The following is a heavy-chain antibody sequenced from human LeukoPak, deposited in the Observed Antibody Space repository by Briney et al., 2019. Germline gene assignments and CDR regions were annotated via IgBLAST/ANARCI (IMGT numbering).Heavy chain of an antibody. J-gene: IGHJ3*02. Sequence: SETLSLTCTVSGGSISSSSYYWGWIRQPLGKGLEWIGSIYYSGSTYYNPSLKSRVTISVDTSKNQFSLKLSSVTAADTAVYYCARSILLWFGDLDAFDIWGQGTMVTVSS. V-gene: IGHV4-39*01. CDR3: ARSILLWFGDLDAFDI. D-gene: IGHD3-10*01. CDR1: GGSISSSSYY. CDR2: IYYSGST.